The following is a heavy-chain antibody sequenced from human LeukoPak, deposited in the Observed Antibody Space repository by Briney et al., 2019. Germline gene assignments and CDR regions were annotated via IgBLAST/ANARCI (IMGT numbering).Heavy chain of an antibody. Sequence: PGGSLRLSCAASGFTSSSYEMNWVRQAPGKGLEWVSYISSSGSTIYYADSVKGRFTISRDNAKNSLYLQMNSLRAEDTAVYYCARDRGYYGSGSFDPWGQGTLVTVSS. V-gene: IGHV3-48*03. J-gene: IGHJ5*02. D-gene: IGHD3-10*01. CDR2: ISSSGSTI. CDR1: GFTSSSYE. CDR3: ARDRGYYGSGSFDP.